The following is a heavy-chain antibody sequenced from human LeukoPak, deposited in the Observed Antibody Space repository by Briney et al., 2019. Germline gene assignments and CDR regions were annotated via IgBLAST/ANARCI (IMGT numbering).Heavy chain of an antibody. V-gene: IGHV4-4*07. Sequence: ASETLSLTCTVSGGSISSYYWSWIRRPAGKGLEWIGRIYTSGSTNYNPSLKSRVTISVDTSKNQFSLNVSSVTAADTAVYYCARGYGSGSSYPYYYGVDVWGQGTTVIVSS. CDR2: IYTSGST. CDR3: ARGYGSGSSYPYYYGVDV. D-gene: IGHD3-10*01. J-gene: IGHJ6*02. CDR1: GGSISSYY.